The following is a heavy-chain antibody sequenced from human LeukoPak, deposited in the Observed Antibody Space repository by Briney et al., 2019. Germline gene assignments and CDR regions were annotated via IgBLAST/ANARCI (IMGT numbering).Heavy chain of an antibody. D-gene: IGHD2-15*01. V-gene: IGHV1-2*02. Sequence: ASVKVSCKASGYTFTDYYMHWVRQAPGQGLEWMGWINPNSGVTMYAQNFQGRVTMTRDTSISTAYMDLSRLRSDDTAVYYCARGPPEYCSGGSCYSGRNWIDPWGQGTLVTVSS. CDR2: INPNSGVT. CDR3: ARGPPEYCSGGSCYSGRNWIDP. CDR1: GYTFTDYY. J-gene: IGHJ5*02.